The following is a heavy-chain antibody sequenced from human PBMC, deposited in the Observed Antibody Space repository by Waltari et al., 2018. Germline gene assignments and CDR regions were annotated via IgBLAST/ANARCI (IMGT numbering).Heavy chain of an antibody. CDR2: INHSGSP. V-gene: IGHV4-34*01. CDR3: ARGMTTFGY. J-gene: IGHJ4*02. CDR1: GGSFSGYY. D-gene: IGHD3-10*02. Sequence: QVQLQQWGAGLLKPSETLSLTCAVYGGSFSGYYWSWIRHPPGKGLEWIGEINHSGSPNYNPSRKSRVTISVDTSKNQFSLKLSSVTAADTAVYYCARGMTTFGYWGQGTLVTVSS.